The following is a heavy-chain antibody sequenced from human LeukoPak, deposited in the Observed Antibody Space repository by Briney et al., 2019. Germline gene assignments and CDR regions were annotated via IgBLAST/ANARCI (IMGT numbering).Heavy chain of an antibody. D-gene: IGHD3-22*01. CDR2: IYYSGST. CDR3: ARVAEVKYYYDSSGPRFDP. CDR1: GGSISSHY. V-gene: IGHV4-59*11. Sequence: SETLSLTCTASGGSISSHYWSWIRQPPGKGLEWIGYIYYSGSTNYNPSLKSRVTISVDTSKNQFSLKLSSVTAADTAVYYCARVAEVKYYYDSSGPRFDPWGQGTLVTVSS. J-gene: IGHJ5*02.